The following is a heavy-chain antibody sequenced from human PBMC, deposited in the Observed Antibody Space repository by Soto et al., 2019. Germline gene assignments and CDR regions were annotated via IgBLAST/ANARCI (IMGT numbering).Heavy chain of an antibody. V-gene: IGHV1-18*01. CDR3: ARTAYYEHTRQYYFDY. D-gene: IGHD3-22*01. J-gene: IGHJ4*02. Sequence: AYVQVSFKRSGHMFKTDGIGWVRQAPGQGLEWMGWISPYNGNTKYAQNVQGRFTMTAATATSTAYMELRSLTSADTAVYFCARTAYYEHTRQYYFDYWGQGTLVTVSS. CDR1: GHMFKTDG. CDR2: ISPYNGNT.